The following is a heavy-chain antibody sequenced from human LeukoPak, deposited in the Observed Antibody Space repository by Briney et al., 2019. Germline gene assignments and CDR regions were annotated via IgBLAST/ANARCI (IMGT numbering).Heavy chain of an antibody. Sequence: SETLSLTCTVSGGSINRYYWSWIRQPPGKGLEWIGYIHYSGSTDYNPSLKSRVTISVDTSKNQFSLKLSSVTAADTAVYYCAKSNYGDYSPTFFDPWGQGTLVTVSS. V-gene: IGHV4-59*08. J-gene: IGHJ5*02. CDR3: AKSNYGDYSPTFFDP. CDR2: IHYSGST. CDR1: GGSINRYY. D-gene: IGHD4-17*01.